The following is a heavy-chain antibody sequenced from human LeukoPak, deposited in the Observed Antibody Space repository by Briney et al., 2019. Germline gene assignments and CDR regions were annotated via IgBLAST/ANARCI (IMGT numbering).Heavy chain of an antibody. CDR1: GFTFSSYG. D-gene: IGHD1-26*01. V-gene: IGHV3-33*01. Sequence: GGSLRLSCAASGFTFSSYGMHWVRQAPGKGLEWVAVIWYDGSNKYYADSVRGRFTISRDNSKNTLYLQMNSLRAEDTAVYYCARVDDVGATQRSFDYWGQGTQVTVSS. CDR3: ARVDDVGATQRSFDY. CDR2: IWYDGSNK. J-gene: IGHJ4*02.